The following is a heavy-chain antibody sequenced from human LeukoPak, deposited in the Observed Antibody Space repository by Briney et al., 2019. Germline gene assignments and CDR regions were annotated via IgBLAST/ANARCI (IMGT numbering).Heavy chain of an antibody. CDR1: GGSISSYY. V-gene: IGHV4-4*08. J-gene: IGHJ5*02. CDR2: IHSSGST. Sequence: SETLSLTCTVSGGSISSYYWSWIRQPPGKGLEWIGYIHSSGSTNYNPSLKSRVTISVDTSKNQFSLKLSSVTTTDTAVYYCAKEVARRTGGFDPWGQGTLVTVSS. CDR3: AKEVARRTGGFDP. D-gene: IGHD3/OR15-3a*01.